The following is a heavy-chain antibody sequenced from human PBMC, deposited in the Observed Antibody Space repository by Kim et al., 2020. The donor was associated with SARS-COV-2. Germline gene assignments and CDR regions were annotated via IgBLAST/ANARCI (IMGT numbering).Heavy chain of an antibody. CDR3: ARGLIPDY. Sequence: GSHNYNPALKSRVTISVDTSKNQFSLKLSSVTAADTAVYYCARGLIPDYWGQGTLVTVSS. D-gene: IGHD2-21*01. J-gene: IGHJ4*02. V-gene: IGHV4-34*01. CDR2: GSH.